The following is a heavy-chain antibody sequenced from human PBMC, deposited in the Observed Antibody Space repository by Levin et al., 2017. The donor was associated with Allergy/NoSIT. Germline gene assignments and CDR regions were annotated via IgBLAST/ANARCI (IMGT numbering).Heavy chain of an antibody. V-gene: IGHV3-74*01. CDR1: GFTFSSYW. Sequence: GGSLRLSCAASGFTFSSYWMHWVRQAPGKGLVWVSRIKSDGSSTSYADSVKGRFTSSRDNAKNTLYLQMNSLRAEDTAVYYCARDRQDSFDYWGQGTLVTVSS. CDR2: IKSDGSST. CDR3: ARDRQDSFDY. J-gene: IGHJ4*02.